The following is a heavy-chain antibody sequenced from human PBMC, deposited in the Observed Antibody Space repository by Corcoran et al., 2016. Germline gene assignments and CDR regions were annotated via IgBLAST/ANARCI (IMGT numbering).Heavy chain of an antibody. Sequence: QVQLVQSGAEVKKPGASVKVSCKASGYTFTSYYMHWVRQASGQGLEWMGIINPSGGSTSYAQKFQGRVTMTRDTSTSTVYMELSSLRSEDTAVYYGAREEGIAAAGTEGFDYWGQGTLVTVSS. CDR2: INPSGGST. J-gene: IGHJ4*02. V-gene: IGHV1-46*01. D-gene: IGHD6-13*01. CDR3: AREEGIAAAGTEGFDY. CDR1: GYTFTSYY.